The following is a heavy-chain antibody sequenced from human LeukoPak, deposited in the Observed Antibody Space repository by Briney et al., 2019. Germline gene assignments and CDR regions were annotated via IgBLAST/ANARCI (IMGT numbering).Heavy chain of an antibody. Sequence: GGSLRLSSEASGFTFSSYAMSWVRQAPGKGLDWHSAISGIGGSTYYACSVKDRFTISRDNSKNTLYLQMNSLIAEDTAVYYCGKSVDSSGWTSGKIDYWGQGTLVTVSS. V-gene: IGHV3-23*01. D-gene: IGHD6-19*01. J-gene: IGHJ4*02. CDR3: GKSVDSSGWTSGKIDY. CDR1: GFTFSSYA. CDR2: ISGIGGST.